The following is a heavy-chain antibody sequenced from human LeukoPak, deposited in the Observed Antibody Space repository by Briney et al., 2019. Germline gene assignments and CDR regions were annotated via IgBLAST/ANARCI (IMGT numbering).Heavy chain of an antibody. D-gene: IGHD1-26*01. CDR2: IYYTGNT. CDR1: GASISGSGYY. J-gene: IGHJ4*02. CDR3: VKSGGYGLIDY. Sequence: SETLSLTCAVSGASISGSGYYLGWIRQSPGKGLEWIGNIYYTGNTYYNASLQCRVTISIDTSENQFSLRLNSVTAADTAMYYCVKSGGYGLIDYWGPGTLVTVSS. V-gene: IGHV4-39*01.